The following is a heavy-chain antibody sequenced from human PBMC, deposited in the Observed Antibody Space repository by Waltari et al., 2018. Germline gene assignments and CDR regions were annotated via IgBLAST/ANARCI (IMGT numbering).Heavy chain of an antibody. J-gene: IGHJ4*02. CDR2: IYYSGST. V-gene: IGHV4-39*07. Sequence: QLQLQESGPGLVKPSETLSLTCTVSGGSISSSSYYWGWIRQPPGKGLELIGSIYYSGSTYYNPSLKSRVTISVDTSKNQFSLKLSSVTAADTAVYYCARGGTVTAFDYWGQGTLVTVSS. CDR3: ARGGTVTAFDY. CDR1: GGSISSSSYY. D-gene: IGHD2-21*02.